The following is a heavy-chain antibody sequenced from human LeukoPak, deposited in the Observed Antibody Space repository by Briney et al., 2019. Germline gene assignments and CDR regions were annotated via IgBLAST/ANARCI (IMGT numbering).Heavy chain of an antibody. D-gene: IGHD5-24*01. CDR1: GGTFSSYA. J-gene: IGHJ6*02. CDR3: ASDVEMATIKGRYYYYGMDV. Sequence: SVKVSCKASGGTFSSYAISWVRQAPGQGLEWMGRIIPILDIANYAQKFQGRVTITADKSTSTAYMELSSLRSEDTAVYYCASDVEMATIKGRYYYYGMDVWGQGTTVTVSS. V-gene: IGHV1-69*04. CDR2: IIPILDIA.